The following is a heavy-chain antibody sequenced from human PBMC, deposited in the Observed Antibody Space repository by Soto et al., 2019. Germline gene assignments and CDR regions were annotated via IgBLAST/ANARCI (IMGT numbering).Heavy chain of an antibody. D-gene: IGHD3-22*01. Sequence: EASVKVSCKASGGTFSSYAISWVRQAPGQGLEWMGGIIPIFGTSNYAQKFQGRVTITADESTSTAYMELSGLRSEDTAVYYCARGVVGTCYDSSGADAFDIWGQGTMVTVSS. CDR3: ARGVVGTCYDSSGADAFDI. V-gene: IGHV1-69*13. CDR1: GGTFSSYA. CDR2: IIPIFGTS. J-gene: IGHJ3*02.